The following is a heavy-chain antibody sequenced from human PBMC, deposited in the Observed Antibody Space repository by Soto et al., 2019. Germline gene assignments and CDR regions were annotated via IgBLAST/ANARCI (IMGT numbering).Heavy chain of an antibody. D-gene: IGHD2-15*01. CDR1: GFTFSSYG. CDR2: LCYDGSNK. CDR3: ARERIDCSAGSCYGGIDY. V-gene: IGHV3-33*01. J-gene: IGHJ4*02. Sequence: QVQLVESGGGVVQPGRSLRLSCAASGFTFSSYGMHWVRQAPGKGLEWVAVLCYDGSNKYYADSVKGRFTITRDNSKNTLYLQMNSLRAEDTAVYYCARERIDCSAGSCYGGIDYWGQGTLVTVSS.